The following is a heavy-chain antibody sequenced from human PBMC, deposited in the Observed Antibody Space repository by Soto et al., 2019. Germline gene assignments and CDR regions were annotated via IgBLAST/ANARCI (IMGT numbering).Heavy chain of an antibody. V-gene: IGHV3-23*01. CDR1: GFTFGDYA. CDR2: ISDGDGDT. CDR3: AKGRTYFDF. Sequence: GGSLRLSCAASGFTFGDYAMTWVRQAPGKGLEWVSDISDGDGDTHYADSVKGRFTTSRDNSKNTLHLQMSSLRAEDAAVYYCAKGRTYFDFWGQGTLVTVSS. J-gene: IGHJ4*02.